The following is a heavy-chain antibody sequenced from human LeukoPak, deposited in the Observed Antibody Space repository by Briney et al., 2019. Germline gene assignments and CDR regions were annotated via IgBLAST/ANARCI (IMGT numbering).Heavy chain of an antibody. CDR2: ISSSGSTI. V-gene: IGHV3-11*01. Sequence: SPGGSLRLSCAASGFTFSDYYMSWIRQAPGKGLEWVSYISSSGSTIYYADSVKGRFTISRDNAMNSLYLQMNSLRAEDTAVYYCSTSYSSSWPLDYWGQGTLVTVSS. D-gene: IGHD6-13*01. CDR1: GFTFSDYY. CDR3: STSYSSSWPLDY. J-gene: IGHJ4*02.